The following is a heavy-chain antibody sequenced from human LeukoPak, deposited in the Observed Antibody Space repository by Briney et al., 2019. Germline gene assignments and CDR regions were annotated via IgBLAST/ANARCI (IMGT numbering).Heavy chain of an antibody. CDR3: ARGGSLWFGEWLDY. CDR1: GFTFSDHY. V-gene: IGHV4-34*01. Sequence: GSLRLSCAASGFTFSDHYMDWVRQAPGKGLEWIGEINHSGSTNYNPSLKSRVTISVDTSKNQFSLKLSSVTAADTAVYYCARGGSLWFGEWLDYWGQGTLVTVSS. CDR2: INHSGST. D-gene: IGHD3-10*01. J-gene: IGHJ4*02.